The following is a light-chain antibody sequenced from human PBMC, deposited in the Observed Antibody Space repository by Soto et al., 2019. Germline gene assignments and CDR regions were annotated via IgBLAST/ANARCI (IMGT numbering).Light chain of an antibody. CDR2: GAS. J-gene: IGKJ4*01. V-gene: IGKV3-20*01. CDR3: QQYGSSPRT. CDR1: QSVSSSY. Sequence: EIVLTQSPGTLSLSPGERATLSCRASQSVSSSYLAWYQQKHGQAPRLLIYGASSRATGIPDRFSGSGSGTDFTLTISRLEPEDCAVYYCQQYGSSPRTFGGGTKVEIK.